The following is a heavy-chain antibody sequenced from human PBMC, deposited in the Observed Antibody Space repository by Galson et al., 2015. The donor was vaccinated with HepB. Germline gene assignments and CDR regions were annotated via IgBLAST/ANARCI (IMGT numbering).Heavy chain of an antibody. J-gene: IGHJ5*02. D-gene: IGHD3-10*01. CDR3: ASGRLWFGELAVDWFDP. CDR1: GYTFTSYA. CDR2: INAGNGNT. V-gene: IGHV1-3*01. Sequence: SVKVSCKASGYTFTSYAMHWVRQAPGQRLEWMGWINAGNGNTKYSQKFQGRVTITRDTSASTAYMELSSLRSEDTAVYYCASGRLWFGELAVDWFDPWGQGTLVTVSS.